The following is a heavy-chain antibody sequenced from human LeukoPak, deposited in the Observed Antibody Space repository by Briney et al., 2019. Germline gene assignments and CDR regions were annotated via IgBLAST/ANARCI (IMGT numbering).Heavy chain of an antibody. J-gene: IGHJ4*02. D-gene: IGHD6-13*01. V-gene: IGHV3-33*01. CDR1: GFTFSSYG. CDR3: ASDMSSSWYFF. CDR2: IWSDGSNK. Sequence: GRSLRLSCAASGFTFSSYGIHWVRQAPGKGLEWVAVIWSDGSNKYYADSVKGRFTISRDNSKNTLYLQMNSLRAEDTAVYYCASDMSSSWYFFWGQGTLVTVSS.